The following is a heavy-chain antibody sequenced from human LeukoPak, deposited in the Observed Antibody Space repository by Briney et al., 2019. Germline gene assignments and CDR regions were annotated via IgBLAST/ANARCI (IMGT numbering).Heavy chain of an antibody. D-gene: IGHD6-19*01. J-gene: IGHJ6*03. V-gene: IGHV4-38-2*02. Sequence: SETLSLTCTVSGYSISNGYYWGWIRQPPGKGLEWIGSFYHSGSTYSNPSLKSRVTISVDTSKNQFSLKVSSVTAADTAIYYCARFAGGSSGYFYYMDVWGEGTTVTVSS. CDR1: GYSISNGYY. CDR2: FYHSGST. CDR3: ARFAGGSSGYFYYMDV.